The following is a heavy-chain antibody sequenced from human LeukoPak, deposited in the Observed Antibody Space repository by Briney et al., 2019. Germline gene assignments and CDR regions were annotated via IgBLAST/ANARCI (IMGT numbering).Heavy chain of an antibody. Sequence: PGGSLRLSCAASGFTFDDYGMSWVRQGPGKGLEWVSAINRNGDSTGYADSVKGRFTISRDNAKNSLYLQMNSLRAEDTAVYYCARGGSMADYWGQGTLVTVSS. V-gene: IGHV3-20*04. D-gene: IGHD2/OR15-2a*01. CDR3: ARGGSMADY. CDR2: INRNGDST. J-gene: IGHJ4*02. CDR1: GFTFDDYG.